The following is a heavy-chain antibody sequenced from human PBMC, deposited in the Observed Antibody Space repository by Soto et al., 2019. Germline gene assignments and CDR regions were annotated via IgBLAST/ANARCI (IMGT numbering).Heavy chain of an antibody. V-gene: IGHV1-18*01. J-gene: IGHJ6*02. Sequence: ASVKVSCKASGYTFTTYGFSWVRQAPGQGLEWMGWISVYNGNTNYAPRLLGRVTMTTDTSTSTAYMELRSLRSDDTAVYYCARGGSGSPWSYGMDVWGQGTTVTVSS. CDR3: ARGGSGSPWSYGMDV. CDR1: GYTFTTYG. CDR2: ISVYNGNT. D-gene: IGHD1-26*01.